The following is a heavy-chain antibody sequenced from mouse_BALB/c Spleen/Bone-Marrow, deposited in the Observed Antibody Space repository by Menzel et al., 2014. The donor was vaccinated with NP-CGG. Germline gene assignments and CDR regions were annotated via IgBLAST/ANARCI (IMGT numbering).Heavy chain of an antibody. Sequence: VQRVESGAELVKPGAPVKLSCKASGYTFTSYWMNWVKQRPGRGLEWIGRIDPSDSETHYNQKFKDEATLTVDKSSSTAYIQLSSLTSEDSAVYYCARSGGNYVSFAYWGQGTLVTVSA. CDR2: IDPSDSET. D-gene: IGHD2-1*01. CDR3: ARSGGNYVSFAY. V-gene: IGHV1-69*02. J-gene: IGHJ3*01. CDR1: GYTFTSYW.